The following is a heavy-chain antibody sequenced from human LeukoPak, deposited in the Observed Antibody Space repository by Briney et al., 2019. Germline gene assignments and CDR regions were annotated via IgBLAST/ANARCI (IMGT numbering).Heavy chain of an antibody. CDR2: IYDGGIT. V-gene: IGHV3-66*01. Sequence: GGSLRLSCAASGFTMSNNYMSWVRQAPGKGPEWVSVIYDGGITYYTDSVKGRFTISRDDSKDTLHLQMNSLRVDDTAVYYCARDRDYSGSGSPDSWGQGTLVTVSS. CDR3: ARDRDYSGSGSPDS. J-gene: IGHJ4*02. D-gene: IGHD3-10*01. CDR1: GFTMSNNY.